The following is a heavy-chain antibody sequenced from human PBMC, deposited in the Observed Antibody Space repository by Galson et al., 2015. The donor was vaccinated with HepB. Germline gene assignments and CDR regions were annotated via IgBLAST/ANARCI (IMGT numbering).Heavy chain of an antibody. Sequence: SLRLSCAASGFTFSNVWMSWVRQAPGKGLEWVGRIKSKADGGTTDYAAPVKGRFTISRHDSKNTLYLQMNSLKTEDTAVYYCTTCLYYDYVGGNYRGCDAFDIWGQGTMVTVSS. CDR2: IKSKADGGTT. V-gene: IGHV3-15*01. J-gene: IGHJ3*02. CDR3: TTCLYYDYVGGNYRGCDAFDI. D-gene: IGHD3-16*02. CDR1: GFTFSNVW.